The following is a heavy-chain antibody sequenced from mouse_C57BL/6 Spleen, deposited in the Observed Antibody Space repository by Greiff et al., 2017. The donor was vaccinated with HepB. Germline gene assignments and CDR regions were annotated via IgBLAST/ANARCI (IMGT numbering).Heavy chain of an antibody. CDR3: ARSTVVPFAY. J-gene: IGHJ3*01. CDR1: GYAFSSYW. CDR2: IYPGDGDT. Sequence: LVESGAELVKPGASVKISCKASGYAFSSYWMNWVKQRPGKGLEWIGQIYPGDGDTNYNGKFKGKATLTADKSSSTAYMQLSSLTSEDSAVYFCARSTVVPFAYWGQGTLVTVSA. V-gene: IGHV1-80*01. D-gene: IGHD1-1*01.